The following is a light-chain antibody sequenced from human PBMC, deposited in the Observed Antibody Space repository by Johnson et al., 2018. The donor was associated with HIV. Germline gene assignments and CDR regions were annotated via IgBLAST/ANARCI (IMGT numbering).Light chain of an antibody. CDR1: SSNIGNNY. CDR2: ENN. CDR3: GTWDSSLSAWV. J-gene: IGLJ1*01. V-gene: IGLV1-51*02. Sequence: QSVLTQPPSVSAAPGQKVTISCSGSSSNIGNNYVSWYQQLPGTAPKLLIYENNKRPSGIPDRFSGSKSGTSATLGITGRQTGDEADYYCGTWDSSLSAWVFGTGTKVTVL.